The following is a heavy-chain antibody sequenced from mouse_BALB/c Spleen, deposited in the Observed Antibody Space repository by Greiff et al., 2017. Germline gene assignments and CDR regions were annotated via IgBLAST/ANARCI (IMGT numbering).Heavy chain of an antibody. D-gene: IGHD2-14*01. J-gene: IGHJ3*01. CDR1: GFTFSDYY. CDR2: ISDGGSYT. CDR3: ARDEGYRYAWFAY. V-gene: IGHV5-4*02. Sequence: EVMLVESGGGLVKPGGSLKLSCAASGFTFSDYYMYWVRQTPEKRLEWVATISDGGSYTYYPDSVKGRFTISRDNAKNNLYLQMSSLKSEDTAMYYCARDEGYRYAWFAYWGQGTLVTVSA.